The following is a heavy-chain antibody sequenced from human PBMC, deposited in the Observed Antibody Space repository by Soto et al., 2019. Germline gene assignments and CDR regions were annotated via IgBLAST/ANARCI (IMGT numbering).Heavy chain of an antibody. CDR1: GGSFSGYS. D-gene: IGHD3-10*01. CDR2: INHSGST. Sequence: SETLSLTCAVYGGSFSGYSWSWIRQPPGKGLEWIGEINHSGSTNYNPSLKSRVTISVDTSKNQFSLKLSSVTAADTAVYYCARVVISGSGSYYRAPYYYYGMDVWGQGTKVTVSS. CDR3: ARVVISGSGSYYRAPYYYYGMDV. J-gene: IGHJ6*02. V-gene: IGHV4-34*01.